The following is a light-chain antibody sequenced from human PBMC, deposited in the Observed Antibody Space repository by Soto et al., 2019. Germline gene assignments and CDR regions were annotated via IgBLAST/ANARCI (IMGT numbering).Light chain of an antibody. V-gene: IGLV2-23*02. J-gene: IGLJ1*01. Sequence: QSALTQPASVSGSPGQSVTISCTGTSRNVGLYQAISWYQQHPGQSPKLILYEVSQRPSGVSNRFSGSKSGNPASLTFAGLQSEDEADYYCCSYASSSTYVFGTGTKVTVL. CDR3: CSYASSSTYV. CDR2: EVS. CDR1: SRNVGLYQA.